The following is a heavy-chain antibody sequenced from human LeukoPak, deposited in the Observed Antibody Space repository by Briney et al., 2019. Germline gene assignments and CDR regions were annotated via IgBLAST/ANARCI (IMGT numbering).Heavy chain of an antibody. Sequence: SVKVSCKASGGTFSSYTISWVRQAPGQGLEWMGRIIPILGIANYAREFQGRVTITADKSTSTAYMELSSLRSEDTAVYYCARNSGYDWGEGMDVWGQGTTVTVSS. D-gene: IGHD5-12*01. J-gene: IGHJ6*02. CDR1: GGTFSSYT. CDR2: IIPILGIA. V-gene: IGHV1-69*02. CDR3: ARNSGYDWGEGMDV.